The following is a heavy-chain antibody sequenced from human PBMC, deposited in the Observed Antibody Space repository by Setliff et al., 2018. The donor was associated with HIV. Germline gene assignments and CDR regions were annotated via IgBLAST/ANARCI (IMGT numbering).Heavy chain of an antibody. V-gene: IGHV3-21*01. J-gene: IGHJ4*02. Sequence: GALRLSCAASGLTFSSDSMNWVRQAPGKGLEWVSSISSSSNYIYYADSVKGRFTISRDNAKNSLYLQMNSLRAEDTAVYYCARGPYYYDSSGPFDYWGQGTLVTVSS. CDR2: ISSSSNYI. CDR3: ARGPYYYDSSGPFDY. D-gene: IGHD3-22*01. CDR1: GLTFSSDS.